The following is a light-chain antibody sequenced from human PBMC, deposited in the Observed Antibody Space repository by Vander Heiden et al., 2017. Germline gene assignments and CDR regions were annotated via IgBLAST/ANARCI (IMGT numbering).Light chain of an antibody. J-gene: IGLJ1*01. CDR3: QSFDRSLRGYV. V-gene: IGLV1-40*01. Sequence: QSVLTQPPSVSGAPGQRVTISCTGSSSNIGAGYDVHWYQQLPGTAPKLLIYGNTNRPSGVPDRFSGSESGTSASLAITELQAEDEADYYCQSFDRSLRGYVFGTGTEVTVL. CDR1: SSNIGAGYD. CDR2: GNT.